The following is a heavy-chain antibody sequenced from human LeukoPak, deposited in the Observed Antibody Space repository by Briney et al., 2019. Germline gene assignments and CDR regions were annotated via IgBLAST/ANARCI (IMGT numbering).Heavy chain of an antibody. D-gene: IGHD2-15*01. V-gene: IGHV3-9*01. CDR1: GFTFDDYA. Sequence: GGSLRLSCAASGFTFDDYAMHWVRQAPGKGLEWVSGISWNSGSIGYADSVKGRFTISRDNAKNSLYLQMNSLRAEDTALYYCAKDFVFSGGDAFDIWGQGTMVTVPS. CDR3: AKDFVFSGGDAFDI. J-gene: IGHJ3*02. CDR2: ISWNSGSI.